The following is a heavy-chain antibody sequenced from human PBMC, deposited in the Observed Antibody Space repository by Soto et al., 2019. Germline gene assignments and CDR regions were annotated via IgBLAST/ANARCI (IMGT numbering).Heavy chain of an antibody. CDR3: ARDKGIAAAGDAFDI. CDR2: IIPIFGTA. V-gene: IGHV1-69*06. D-gene: IGHD6-13*01. Sequence: AASVKVSCKASGGTFSSYAISWVRQAPGQGLEWMGGIIPIFGTANYAQKFQGRVTITADKSTSTAYMELSSLRSEDTAVYYCARDKGIAAAGDAFDIWGQGTMVTVSS. CDR1: GGTFSSYA. J-gene: IGHJ3*02.